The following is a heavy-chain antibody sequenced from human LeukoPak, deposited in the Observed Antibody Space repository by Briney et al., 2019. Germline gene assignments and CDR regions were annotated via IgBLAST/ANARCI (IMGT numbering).Heavy chain of an antibody. Sequence: HAGGPLRLSCVASGFTFNSFAMNWVRQAPGKGLEWVSSISGSDGTSHYADFVKGRFTISRDNSKNTLYLQMNSLRAEDTAAYYCAKSLGVGGYTRYKGFDQWGQGTLVVVSS. CDR2: ISGSDGTS. V-gene: IGHV3-23*01. CDR1: GFTFNSFA. CDR3: AKSLGVGGYTRYKGFDQ. J-gene: IGHJ4*02. D-gene: IGHD3-16*02.